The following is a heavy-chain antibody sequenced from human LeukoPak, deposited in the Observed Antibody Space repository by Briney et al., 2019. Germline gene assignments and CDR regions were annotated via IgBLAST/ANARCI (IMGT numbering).Heavy chain of an antibody. V-gene: IGHV4-59*01. CDR2: IYYSGSA. CDR3: ARGGYSNSWYYFDS. Sequence: SETLSLTCTVSGGSISGYYWSWIRQSPGKGLEWIGYIYYSGSADYNPPRKSRVIMSVDTSKNQISLNLTSVTAADTAVYYCARGGYSNSWYYFDSWGQGTLVTVSS. CDR1: GGSISGYY. J-gene: IGHJ4*02. D-gene: IGHD6-13*01.